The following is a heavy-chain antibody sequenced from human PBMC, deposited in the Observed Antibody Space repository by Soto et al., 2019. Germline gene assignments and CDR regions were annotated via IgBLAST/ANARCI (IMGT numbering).Heavy chain of an antibody. J-gene: IGHJ4*02. Sequence: PSETLSLTCTVSCGSISSGDYYWSWIRQPPGKGLEWIGYIYYSGSTYYNPSLKSRVTISVDTSKNQFSLKLSSVTAADTAVYYCARAPYGDDSYFDYWGQGTLVTVSS. CDR1: CGSISSGDYY. D-gene: IGHD4-17*01. CDR2: IYYSGST. CDR3: ARAPYGDDSYFDY. V-gene: IGHV4-30-4*01.